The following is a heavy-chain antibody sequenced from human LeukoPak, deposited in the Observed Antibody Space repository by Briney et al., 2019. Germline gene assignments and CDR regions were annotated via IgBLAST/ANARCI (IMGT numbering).Heavy chain of an antibody. CDR1: GASISTTNW. D-gene: IGHD3-10*01. CDR3: ARYYYGSGSQDY. V-gene: IGHV4-4*02. J-gene: IGHJ1*01. Sequence: SGTLSLTCTVSGASISTTNWWTWVRHPPGKGLEWIGGIYHSGRTNYNPSLKSRVTISIDNSKNQFFLTLNSVTAADTAVYYCARYYYGSGSQDYWGQGTLVTVSS. CDR2: IYHSGRT.